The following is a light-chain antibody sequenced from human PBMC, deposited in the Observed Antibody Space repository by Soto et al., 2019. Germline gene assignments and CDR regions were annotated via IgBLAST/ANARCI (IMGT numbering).Light chain of an antibody. Sequence: IQLTQSPSSLPSSLGDRVTITCRASQGISSYLAWYQQKPGKAPKLLIYAASTRQSGVPSRFSGSGSGTDFTLTISSLEPEDIATYYCQKYDSSPRTFGQGTKVDIK. CDR3: QKYDSSPRT. J-gene: IGKJ1*01. V-gene: IGKV1-27*01. CDR1: QGISSY. CDR2: AAS.